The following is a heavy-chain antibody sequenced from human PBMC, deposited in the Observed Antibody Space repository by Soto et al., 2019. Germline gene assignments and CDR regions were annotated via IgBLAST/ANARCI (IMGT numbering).Heavy chain of an antibody. CDR2: IKKDGSDK. CDR1: GFTFSSYW. V-gene: IGHV3-7*01. D-gene: IGHD5-12*01. CDR3: ASRDGFNLDY. J-gene: IGHJ4*02. Sequence: EVQLVESGGKLVQPGGSLRLSCAASGFTFSSYWMTWVRQAPGKGLEWVANIKKDGSDKYYVDSEKGRFTISRDNAKNSLYLEMNSLTADDTAVYYCASRDGFNLDYWGQGTLVTVSS.